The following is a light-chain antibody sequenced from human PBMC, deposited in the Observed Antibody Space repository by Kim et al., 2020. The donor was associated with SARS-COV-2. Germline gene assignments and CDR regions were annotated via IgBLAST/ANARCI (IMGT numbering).Light chain of an antibody. CDR3: QQYNSYPLT. Sequence: DIQMTQSPSTLSASVGDRVTISCRASQSISSWLAWYQQKPGKAPNLLIYVSSSLESGVPSRFSGSGSGTEFTLTISSLQPDDFATYYCQQYNSYPLTFGGGTKLEI. CDR2: VSS. J-gene: IGKJ4*01. V-gene: IGKV1-5*03. CDR1: QSISSW.